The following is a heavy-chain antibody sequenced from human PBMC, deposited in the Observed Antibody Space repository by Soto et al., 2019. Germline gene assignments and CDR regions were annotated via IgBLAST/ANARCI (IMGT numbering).Heavy chain of an antibody. CDR1: GFTLSGFA. Sequence: GGSLSLSCAASGFTLSGFAMDWVRQAPGKGLEYVSGISSNGVGTYYANSVQGRFTISRDNSKNTVYLQMGSLRPEDMAVYYCARRARPDFYYMDVWGKGTTVTVSS. CDR3: ARRARPDFYYMDV. CDR2: ISSNGVGT. V-gene: IGHV3-64*01. J-gene: IGHJ6*03. D-gene: IGHD6-6*01.